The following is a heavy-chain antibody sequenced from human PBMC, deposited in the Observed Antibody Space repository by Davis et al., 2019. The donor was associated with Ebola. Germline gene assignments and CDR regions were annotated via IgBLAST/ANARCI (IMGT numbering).Heavy chain of an antibody. CDR1: GFTVSSNY. J-gene: IGHJ6*02. V-gene: IGHV3-53*01. CDR3: ARDRSPHSGYYYYGMDV. Sequence: GGSLRLSCAASGFTVSSNYMSWVRQAPGKGLEWVSVIYSGGSTYYADSVKGRFTISRDNSKNTLYLQMNSLRDEDTAVYYCARDRSPHSGYYYYGMDVWGQGTTVTVSS. D-gene: IGHD2-15*01. CDR2: IYSGGST.